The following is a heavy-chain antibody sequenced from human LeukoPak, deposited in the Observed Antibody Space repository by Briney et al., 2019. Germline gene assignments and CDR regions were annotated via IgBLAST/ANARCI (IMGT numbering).Heavy chain of an antibody. Sequence: GSVKVSCKASGYTFSTYGVTWVRQAPGQGLEWMGWISAYNGDTDYAQKLQGRLTVTTDTSTSKAYMELRSLRSDDTAVYYCASNTGSDSSGYKYWGQGTLVTVPS. V-gene: IGHV1-18*01. D-gene: IGHD3-22*01. J-gene: IGHJ4*02. CDR2: ISAYNGDT. CDR3: ASNTGSDSSGYKY. CDR1: GYTFSTYG.